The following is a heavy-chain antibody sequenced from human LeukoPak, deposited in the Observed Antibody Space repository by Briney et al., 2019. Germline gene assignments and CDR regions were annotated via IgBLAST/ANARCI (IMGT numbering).Heavy chain of an antibody. V-gene: IGHV3-7*01. Sequence: GSLRLSCAVSGFTFSSYWMSWVRQAPGKGLEWVANIKQDGREKYYVDSVKGRFTISRDNAKNSLYLQMNSLRAEDTAVYYCARGYWQLGYWGQGTLVTVSS. J-gene: IGHJ4*02. CDR1: GFTFSSYW. D-gene: IGHD1-26*01. CDR2: IKQDGREK. CDR3: ARGYWQLGY.